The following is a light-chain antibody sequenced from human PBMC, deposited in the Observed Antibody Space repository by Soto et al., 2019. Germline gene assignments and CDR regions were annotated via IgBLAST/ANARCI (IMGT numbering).Light chain of an antibody. Sequence: QSVLTQPASVSGSPGHSITISCSGTSSDVGGYNYVSWYQQHPGKTPKLMIYDVSNRPSGVSNRFSDSKSGNTASLTIYGLQAEDEADYYCSSYISPGTLNVFGTGTKLTVL. CDR3: SSYISPGTLNV. V-gene: IGLV2-14*03. J-gene: IGLJ1*01. CDR2: DVS. CDR1: SSDVGGYNY.